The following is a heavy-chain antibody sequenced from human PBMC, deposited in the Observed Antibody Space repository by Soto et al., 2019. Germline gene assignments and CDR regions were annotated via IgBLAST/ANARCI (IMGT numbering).Heavy chain of an antibody. V-gene: IGHV4-59*01. CDR1: GGSISSYY. D-gene: IGHD2-15*01. CDR2: IYYSGST. J-gene: IGHJ6*02. Sequence: QVQLQESGPGLVKPSETLSLTCTVSGGSISSYYWSWIRQPPGKGLEWIGYIYYSGSTNYNPSLKSRATITVDTSKNQFSLKLSSVTAADTAVYYCEREVLLPGYSGMDVWGQGTTVTVSS. CDR3: EREVLLPGYSGMDV.